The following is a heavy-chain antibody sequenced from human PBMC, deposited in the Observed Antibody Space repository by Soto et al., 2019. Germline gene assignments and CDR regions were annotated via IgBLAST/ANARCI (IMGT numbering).Heavy chain of an antibody. Sequence: EVQLVESGGGLVQPGGSLRLSCAASGFTFSSYWMSWVRQAPGKGLEWVANIKQDGSEKYYVDSVKGRFTISRDNAKNSLYLQMNSLSAEDKAVYFCARAPGVLLAVAVHYYYGMDVWGQGTTVTVSS. J-gene: IGHJ6*02. CDR1: GFTFSSYW. D-gene: IGHD6-19*01. CDR3: ARAPGVLLAVAVHYYYGMDV. CDR2: IKQDGSEK. V-gene: IGHV3-7*03.